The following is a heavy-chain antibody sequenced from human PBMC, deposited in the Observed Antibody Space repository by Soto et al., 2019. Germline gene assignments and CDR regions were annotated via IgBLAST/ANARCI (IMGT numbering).Heavy chain of an antibody. CDR3: ARPREAGNYYYATDV. Sequence: PGESLKISCKGSGYSFTSYWIGWVRQMPGKGLEWMGIIYPGDSDIRYSPSFQGQVTISTDKSISTAYLQWSSLKASDTAMYYCARPREAGNYYYATDVWGQGTTVTVSS. CDR1: GYSFTSYW. J-gene: IGHJ6*02. V-gene: IGHV5-51*01. D-gene: IGHD6-19*01. CDR2: IYPGDSDI.